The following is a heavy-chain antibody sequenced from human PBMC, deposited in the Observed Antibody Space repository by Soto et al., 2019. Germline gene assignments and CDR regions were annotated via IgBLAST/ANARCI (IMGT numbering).Heavy chain of an antibody. CDR1: GFTFSSYS. CDR2: ISSSSSTI. CDR3: ASSYGDYLGMDV. J-gene: IGHJ6*02. V-gene: IGHV3-48*01. D-gene: IGHD4-17*01. Sequence: EVQLVESGGGLVQPGGSLRLSCAASGFTFSSYSMNWVRQAPGKGLEWVSYISSSSSTIYYADSVKGRFTISRDNAKNSLYLQMNSLRAEDTAVYDCASSYGDYLGMDVWGQGTTVTVSS.